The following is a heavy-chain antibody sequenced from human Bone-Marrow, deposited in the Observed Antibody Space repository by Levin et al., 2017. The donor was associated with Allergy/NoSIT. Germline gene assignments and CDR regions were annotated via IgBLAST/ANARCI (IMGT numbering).Heavy chain of an antibody. CDR2: INSGSTDI. V-gene: IGHV3-21*01. CDR3: ARDRTYGILRNYGMDV. CDR1: GFNFSTYN. D-gene: IGHD3-9*01. Sequence: PGGSLRLSCAASGFNFSTYNMNWVRQAPGKALEWVSSINSGSTDIYYADSLKGRFTISRDNAENSLYLQMNGLRAGDTAVYYCARDRTYGILRNYGMDVWGQGTTVSVAS. J-gene: IGHJ6*02.